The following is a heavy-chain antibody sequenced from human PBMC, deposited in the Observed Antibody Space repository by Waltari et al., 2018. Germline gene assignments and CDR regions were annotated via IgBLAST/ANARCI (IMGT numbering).Heavy chain of an antibody. Sequence: VQLVESGGGLVQPGGSLRLSCEASGFTFSTDWMDWVRQAPGKGLQWVANINQDGGEKYYLDSVKGRFTISRDNAKKSVYLEMNSLRAEDTAIYYCSKRLDIWGRGTMVAVSS. CDR2: INQDGGEK. CDR1: GFTFSTDW. J-gene: IGHJ3*02. CDR3: SKRLDI. V-gene: IGHV3-7*01.